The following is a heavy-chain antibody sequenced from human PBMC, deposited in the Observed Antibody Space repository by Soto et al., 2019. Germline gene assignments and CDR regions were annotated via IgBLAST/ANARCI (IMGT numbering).Heavy chain of an antibody. V-gene: IGHV3-23*01. Sequence: HPGGSLRLSCVASGFTFGSYAMSWVRQAPGKGLEWITAISGGGGNTFYGDSVKGRFTISRDNSKNTLYLQMTSLRTEDTAVYYCAKWDCNNGVCMYEAFDLWGQGTMVTVSS. CDR3: AKWDCNNGVCMYEAFDL. CDR2: ISGGGGNT. CDR1: GFTFGSYA. J-gene: IGHJ3*01. D-gene: IGHD2-8*01.